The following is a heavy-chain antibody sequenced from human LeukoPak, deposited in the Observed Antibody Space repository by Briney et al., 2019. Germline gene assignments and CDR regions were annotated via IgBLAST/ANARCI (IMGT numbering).Heavy chain of an antibody. CDR2: ISGSGGST. CDR1: GFTFSSYA. V-gene: IGHV3-23*01. CDR3: AKVHYSSSWFDVFDV. Sequence: GGSLRLSCAASGFTFSSYAMSWVRQAPGKGLEWVSAISGSGGSTYYADSVKGRFTISRDNSKNTLYLQMNSLRAEDTAVYYCAKVHYSSSWFDVFDVWGQGTMVTVSS. D-gene: IGHD6-13*01. J-gene: IGHJ3*01.